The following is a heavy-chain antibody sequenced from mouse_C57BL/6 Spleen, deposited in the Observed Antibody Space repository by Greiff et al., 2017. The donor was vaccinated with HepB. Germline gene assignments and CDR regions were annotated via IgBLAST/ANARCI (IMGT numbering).Heavy chain of an antibody. Sequence: EVQLQQSGPELVKPGASVKIPCKASGYTFTDYNMDWVKQSHGKSLEWIGDINPNNGGTIYNQKFKGKATLTVDKSSSTAYMELRSLTSEDTAVYYCARLGYYGSSRYWYFDVWGTGTTVTVSS. D-gene: IGHD1-1*01. V-gene: IGHV1-18*01. CDR3: ARLGYYGSSRYWYFDV. CDR1: GYTFTDYN. J-gene: IGHJ1*03. CDR2: INPNNGGT.